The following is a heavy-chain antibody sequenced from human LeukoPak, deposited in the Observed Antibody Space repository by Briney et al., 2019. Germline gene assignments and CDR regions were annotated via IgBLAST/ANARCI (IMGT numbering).Heavy chain of an antibody. V-gene: IGHV3-7*01. J-gene: IGHJ4*02. CDR2: LHANGDEK. Sequence: PGGALRLSCAASGFSLSGYWMSWVRQAPGKGLEWVGRLHANGDEKNFVGSVQGRFTVSRDNAKNSLYLQMNSLRAEDTAVYYCARGGYSFDYLGQGTLVTVSS. CDR3: ARGGYSFDY. CDR1: GFSLSGYW. D-gene: IGHD5-12*01.